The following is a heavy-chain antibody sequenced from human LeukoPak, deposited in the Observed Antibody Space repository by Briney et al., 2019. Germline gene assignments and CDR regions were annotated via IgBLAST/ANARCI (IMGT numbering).Heavy chain of an antibody. CDR2: IIPIFGTA. CDR3: AYSITMVRGVFDY. Sequence: ASVKVSCKASGGTFSSYAISWVRQAPGQGLEWMGGIIPIFGTANYAQKFQGRVTITADKSTSTAYMELSSLRSEDTAVYYCAYSITMVRGVFDYWGQGTLVTVSS. D-gene: IGHD3-10*01. V-gene: IGHV1-69*06. CDR1: GGTFSSYA. J-gene: IGHJ4*02.